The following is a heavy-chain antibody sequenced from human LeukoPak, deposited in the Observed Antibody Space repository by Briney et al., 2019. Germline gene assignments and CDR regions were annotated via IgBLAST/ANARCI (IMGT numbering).Heavy chain of an antibody. D-gene: IGHD4-17*01. V-gene: IGHV3-9*01. Sequence: PGGSLRLSCAASGFTFDDYAMPSVRQAPGKGLEWVSGISWNSGSIGYADSVTGRFTISRDNSKNTLYLQMNSLRAEDTAVYYCAKGLDGDHPQTSVYYYYGMDVWGQGTTVTVSS. CDR3: AKGLDGDHPQTSVYYYYGMDV. CDR1: GFTFDDYA. J-gene: IGHJ6*02. CDR2: ISWNSGSI.